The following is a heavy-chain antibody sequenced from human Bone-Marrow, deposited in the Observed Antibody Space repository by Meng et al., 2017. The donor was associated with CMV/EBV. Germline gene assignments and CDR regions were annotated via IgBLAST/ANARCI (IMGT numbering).Heavy chain of an antibody. V-gene: IGHV3-23*01. D-gene: IGHD2-2*01. J-gene: IGHJ2*01. CDR2: ISGSGGST. CDR1: GLTVISNY. Sequence: GGSLRLSWAASGLTVISNYMSWVRQAPGKGLEWVSAISGSGGSTYYADSVKGRFTISRDNSKNTLYLQMNSLRAEDTAVYYCAKTGDSMRYCSSTSCYGYWYFDLWARGTLVTVSS. CDR3: AKTGDSMRYCSSTSCYGYWYFDL.